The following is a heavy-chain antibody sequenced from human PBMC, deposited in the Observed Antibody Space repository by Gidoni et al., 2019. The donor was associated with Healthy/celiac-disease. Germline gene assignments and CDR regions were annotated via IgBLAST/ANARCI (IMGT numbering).Heavy chain of an antibody. CDR2: ISYDGSNK. J-gene: IGHJ4*02. D-gene: IGHD3-10*01. CDR1: GFTFSSYG. V-gene: IGHV3-30*18. Sequence: QVQLVESGGGVVQPGRSLRLSCAASGFTFSSYGMHWVRQAPGKGLEWVAVISYDGSNKYYADSVKGRFTISRDNSKNTLYLQMNSLRAEDTAVYYCAKDQRVLLWFGEFDYWGQGTLVTVSS. CDR3: AKDQRVLLWFGEFDY.